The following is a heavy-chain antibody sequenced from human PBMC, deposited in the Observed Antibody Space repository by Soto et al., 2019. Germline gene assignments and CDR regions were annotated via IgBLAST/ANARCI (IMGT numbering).Heavy chain of an antibody. CDR1: GYTFTGYY. CDR2: INPNSGGT. J-gene: IGHJ6*02. Sequence: GASVKVSCKASGYTFTGYYMHWVRQAPGQGLEWMGWINPNSGGTNYAQKFQGRVTMTRATSISTAYMELSRLRSDDTAVYYCARVVVPAAKGYYYYYGMDVWGQGTTVTVSS. V-gene: IGHV1-2*02. D-gene: IGHD2-2*01. CDR3: ARVVVPAAKGYYYYYGMDV.